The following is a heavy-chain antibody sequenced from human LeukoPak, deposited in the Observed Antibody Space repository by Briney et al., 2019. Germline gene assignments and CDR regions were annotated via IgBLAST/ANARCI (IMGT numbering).Heavy chain of an antibody. CDR3: ARGETTVVTPYIYDY. D-gene: IGHD4-23*01. V-gene: IGHV1-18*01. J-gene: IGHJ4*02. CDR1: GYTFTSYG. Sequence: ASVKVSCKASGYTFTSYGISWVRQAPGQGLEWMGWISAYNGNTNYAQKLQGRVTMTTDTSTSTAYMELRSLRSDDTAVYYCARGETTVVTPYIYDYWGQGTLVTVSS. CDR2: ISAYNGNT.